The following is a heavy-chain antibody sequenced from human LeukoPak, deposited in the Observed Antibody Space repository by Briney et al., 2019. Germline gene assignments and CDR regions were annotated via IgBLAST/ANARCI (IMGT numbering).Heavy chain of an antibody. V-gene: IGHV3-23*01. J-gene: IGHJ4*02. CDR2: ISGSGGST. CDR1: GFTFSSYA. D-gene: IGHD5-18*01. CDR3: AKDLYSFGPFDY. Sequence: GGSLRLPCAASGFTFSSYAMSWVRQAPGKGLEWVSGISGSGGSTYYADSVKGRFTISRDNSKNTLYLQMNSLRAEDTAVYYCAKDLYSFGPFDYWGQGTLVTVSS.